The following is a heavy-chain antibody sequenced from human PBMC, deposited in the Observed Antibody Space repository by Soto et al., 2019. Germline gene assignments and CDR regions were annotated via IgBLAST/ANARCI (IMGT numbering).Heavy chain of an antibody. Sequence: QVQLVQSGAEVKKPGASVKVSCQASGYSLSNNGISWVRQAPGQGFEWMGWINGDNGNTNNAQKFQGRVTMTTHTSTSSAYMELRSLRSDETAVYYCARDLGYGDYGTDFWGQGTLVTVSS. V-gene: IGHV1-18*04. CDR3: ARDLGYGDYGTDF. CDR2: INGDNGNT. CDR1: GYSLSNNG. J-gene: IGHJ4*02. D-gene: IGHD4-17*01.